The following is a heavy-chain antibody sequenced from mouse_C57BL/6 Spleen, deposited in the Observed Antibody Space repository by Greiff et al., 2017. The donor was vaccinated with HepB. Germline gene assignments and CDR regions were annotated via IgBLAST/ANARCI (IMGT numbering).Heavy chain of an antibody. Sequence: EVKVVESGGGLVQPQGSLKLSCAASGFSFNTYAMNWVRQAPGKGLEWVARIRSKSNNYATYYADSVKDRFTISRDDSESMLYLQMNNLKTEDTAMYYCVRPGYYGNYEDSYFDVWGTGTTVTVSS. D-gene: IGHD2-1*01. CDR2: IRSKSNNYAT. J-gene: IGHJ1*03. CDR3: VRPGYYGNYEDSYFDV. CDR1: GFSFNTYA. V-gene: IGHV10-1*01.